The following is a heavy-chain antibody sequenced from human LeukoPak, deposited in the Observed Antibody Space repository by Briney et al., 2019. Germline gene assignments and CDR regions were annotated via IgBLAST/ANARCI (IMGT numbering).Heavy chain of an antibody. Sequence: PGGSLRLSCSASGFPVSSNYIRSVRRAPGRGLGMDSVNYSCHSTYNADSVKGRFTISRDNSKNTLYLQMNSLRAEDTAVYYCARDRGYYYDSSGYRDYWGQGTLVTVSS. CDR2: NYSCHST. D-gene: IGHD3-22*01. CDR1: GFPVSSNY. J-gene: IGHJ4*02. V-gene: IGHV3-66*03. CDR3: ARDRGYYYDSSGYRDY.